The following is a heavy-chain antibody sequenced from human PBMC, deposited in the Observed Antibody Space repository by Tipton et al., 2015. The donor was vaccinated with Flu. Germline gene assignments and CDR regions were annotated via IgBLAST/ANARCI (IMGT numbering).Heavy chain of an antibody. CDR1: GGSFSGYY. CDR3: ARGAMIDY. D-gene: IGHD5-18*01. V-gene: IGHV4-34*01. CDR2: INHSGST. Sequence: LRLSCAVYGGSFSGYYWSWIRQPPGKGLEWIGEINHSGSTNYNPSLKSRVTISVDTSKNQFSLKLSSVTAADTAVYYCARGAMIDYWGQGTLVTVSS. J-gene: IGHJ4*02.